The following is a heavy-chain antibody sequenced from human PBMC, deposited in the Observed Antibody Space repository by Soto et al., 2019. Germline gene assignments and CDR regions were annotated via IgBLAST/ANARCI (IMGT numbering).Heavy chain of an antibody. Sequence: QVQLVQSGAEVKKPGASVKVSCKASGYIFTGYYMHWVRQAPGQGLEWLGWINPDSGGTNFDQKFQGRVTMTRDTSISTAYMELSSLRSDDTAVYYCARKVATLNFDHWGQGTLVTVSS. CDR3: ARKVATLNFDH. V-gene: IGHV1-2*02. D-gene: IGHD5-12*01. CDR2: INPDSGGT. CDR1: GYIFTGYY. J-gene: IGHJ4*02.